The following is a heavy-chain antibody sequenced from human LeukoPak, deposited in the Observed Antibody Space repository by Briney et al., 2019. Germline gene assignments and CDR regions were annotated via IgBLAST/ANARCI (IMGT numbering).Heavy chain of an antibody. J-gene: IGHJ6*02. CDR1: GGTFSSYA. CDR2: IIPILGIA. D-gene: IGHD5-18*01. Sequence: GASVKVSCKASGGTFSSYAISWVRQAPGQGLEWMGRIIPILGIANYAQKFQGRVTITADKSTSTAYMELSSLRSEDTAVYYCARDNTAMVSGKDVWGRGTTVTVSS. CDR3: ARDNTAMVSGKDV. V-gene: IGHV1-69*04.